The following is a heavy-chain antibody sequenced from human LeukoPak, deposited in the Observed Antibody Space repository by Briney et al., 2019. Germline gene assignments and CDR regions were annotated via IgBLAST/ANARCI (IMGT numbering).Heavy chain of an antibody. D-gene: IGHD6-13*01. V-gene: IGHV3-53*01. J-gene: IGHJ6*02. CDR3: AKYSSSWYYYGMDV. CDR2: IYSGGST. Sequence: PGGSLRLSCAASGFTVSSNYMSWVRRAPGKGLEWVSVIYSGGSTYYADSVKGRFTISRDISKNTLYLQMNSLRAEDTAVYYCAKYSSSWYYYGMDVWGQGTTVTVSS. CDR1: GFTVSSNY.